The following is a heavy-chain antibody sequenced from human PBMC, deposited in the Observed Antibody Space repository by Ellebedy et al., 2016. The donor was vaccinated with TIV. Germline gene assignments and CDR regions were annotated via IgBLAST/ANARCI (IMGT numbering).Heavy chain of an antibody. Sequence: GESLKISCAASGFTVINNYMSWVRQAPGRGLEWVSFIYSGGTTYYADSVKGRFTISRDNSKNTVYLQMNSLRVEDTAVYYGARGARGSGSFSWGQGTLVTVSS. CDR2: IYSGGTT. CDR3: ARGARGSGSFS. V-gene: IGHV3-53*01. D-gene: IGHD3-10*01. J-gene: IGHJ5*02. CDR1: GFTVINNY.